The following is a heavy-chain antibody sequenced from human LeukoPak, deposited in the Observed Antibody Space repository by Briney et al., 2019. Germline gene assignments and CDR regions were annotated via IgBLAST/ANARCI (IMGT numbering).Heavy chain of an antibody. Sequence: PSETLSLTCTVSGGSISSYYRSWIRQPAGKGLEWIWRIYTSGSTNYNPSLMSRVTMSVDTTNTQFSLKLSSVPAADTAVYYCARARAYYDSSGYYYPIVYFEDWGQGTLVTV. CDR1: GGSISSYY. CDR3: ARARAYYDSSGYYYPIVYFED. V-gene: IGHV4-4*07. D-gene: IGHD3-22*01. CDR2: IYTSGST. J-gene: IGHJ4*02.